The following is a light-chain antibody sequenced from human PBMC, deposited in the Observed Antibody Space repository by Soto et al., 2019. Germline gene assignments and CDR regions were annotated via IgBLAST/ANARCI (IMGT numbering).Light chain of an antibody. V-gene: IGLV2-23*01. J-gene: IGLJ1*01. CDR1: SSDVGSYNL. Sequence: HSVLTQPASVSGSPGQSITISCPGTSSDVGSYNLVSWYQQHPGKAPKLMIYEGSKRPSGVSNRFSGSKSGNTASLTISGLQAEDEADYYCCSYAGSSTLYVFGTGTKVTVL. CDR2: EGS. CDR3: CSYAGSSTLYV.